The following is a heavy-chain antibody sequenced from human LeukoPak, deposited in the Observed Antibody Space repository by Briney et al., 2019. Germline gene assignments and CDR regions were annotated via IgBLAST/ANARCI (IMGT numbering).Heavy chain of an antibody. Sequence: ASVKVSCKASGYTFTGYYMHWVRQAPGQGLEWMGWINPNSGNTGYGQKFQGRVTMTRNTSISTAYMELSSLRSEDTAVYYCARGDILTGSPDYWGQGTLVTVSS. CDR2: INPNSGNT. J-gene: IGHJ4*02. D-gene: IGHD3-9*01. CDR3: ARGDILTGSPDY. CDR1: GYTFTGYY. V-gene: IGHV1-8*02.